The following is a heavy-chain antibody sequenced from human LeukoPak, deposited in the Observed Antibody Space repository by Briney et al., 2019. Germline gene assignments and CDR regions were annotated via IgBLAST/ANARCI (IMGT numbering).Heavy chain of an antibody. Sequence: GGSLRLSCAASGFTFSSYAMSWVRQAPGKGLEWVSAISGSGGSTYYADSVKGRFTISGDNSKNTLYLQMNSLRAEDTAVYYCAKDGPLWFGELSHCDYGGQGTLVSVSS. D-gene: IGHD3-10*01. CDR3: AKDGPLWFGELSHCDY. CDR1: GFTFSSYA. J-gene: IGHJ4*02. CDR2: ISGSGGST. V-gene: IGHV3-23*01.